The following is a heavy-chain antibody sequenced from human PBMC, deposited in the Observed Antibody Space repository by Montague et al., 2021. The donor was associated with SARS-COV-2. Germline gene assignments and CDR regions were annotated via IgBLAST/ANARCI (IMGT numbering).Heavy chain of an antibody. Sequence: SLRLSCAASGFTFSYYAMSWVRQAPGKGLEWVSTISGSGGTTYYAGSVKGRFTISRDSSKNTLYLRMNSLRAEDTAVYYCAKAHYYDSSGYYFWGQGTLVTVSS. CDR3: AKAHYYDSSGYYF. J-gene: IGHJ4*02. V-gene: IGHV3-23*01. CDR2: ISGSGGTT. D-gene: IGHD3-22*01. CDR1: GFTFSYYA.